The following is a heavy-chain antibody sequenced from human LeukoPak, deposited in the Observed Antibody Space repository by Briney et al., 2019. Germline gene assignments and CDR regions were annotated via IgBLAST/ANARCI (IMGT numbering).Heavy chain of an antibody. J-gene: IGHJ4*02. CDR1: GGSFSGYY. D-gene: IGHD6-6*01. Sequence: SETLSLTCAVYGGSFSGYYWSWIRQPPGKGLEWIGEINHSGTANYNPSLKSRVTISVDKSKNQFSLKLSSVTAADTAVYYCARAFVSSDYWGQGTLVTVSS. CDR2: INHSGTA. CDR3: ARAFVSSDY. V-gene: IGHV4-34*01.